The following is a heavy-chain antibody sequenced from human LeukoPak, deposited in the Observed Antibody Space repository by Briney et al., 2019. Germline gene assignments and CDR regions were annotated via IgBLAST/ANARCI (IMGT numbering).Heavy chain of an antibody. D-gene: IGHD6-13*01. J-gene: IGHJ6*02. CDR3: ARGIAAALGMDV. Sequence: PSETLSLTCTVSGGSISSSSYYWGWFRQPPGKGLEWIGSIYYSGSTYYNPSLKSRVTISVDTSKNQFSLKLSSVTAADTAVYYCARGIAAALGMDVWGQGTTVTVSS. CDR1: GGSISSSSYY. CDR2: IYYSGST. V-gene: IGHV4-39*01.